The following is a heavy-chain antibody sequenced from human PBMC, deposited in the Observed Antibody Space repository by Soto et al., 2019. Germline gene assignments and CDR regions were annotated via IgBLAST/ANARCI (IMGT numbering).Heavy chain of an antibody. CDR1: GFTFSSYA. CDR3: AKDLGSNYAYYYYYYGMDV. D-gene: IGHD4-4*01. V-gene: IGHV3-30-3*01. CDR2: ISYDGSNK. J-gene: IGHJ6*02. Sequence: GGSLRLSCAASGFTFSSYAMHWVRQAPGKGLEWVAVISYDGSNKYYADSVKGRFTISRDNSKNTLYLQMNSLRAEDTAVYYCAKDLGSNYAYYYYYYGMDVWGQGTTVTVSS.